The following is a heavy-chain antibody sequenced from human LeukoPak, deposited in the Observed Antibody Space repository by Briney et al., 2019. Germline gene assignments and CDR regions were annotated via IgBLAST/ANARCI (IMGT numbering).Heavy chain of an antibody. CDR2: IWYDGSNK. V-gene: IGHV3-33*01. D-gene: IGHD1-7*01. Sequence: GGSLRLSCAASGFTFSSYGMHWVRQAPGKGLEWVAVIWYDGSNKYYADSVKGRFTISRDNSKNTLYLQMNSLRAEDTAVYYCAREDWNCGGGNFDYWGQGTLVTVSS. CDR1: GFTFSSYG. CDR3: AREDWNCGGGNFDY. J-gene: IGHJ4*02.